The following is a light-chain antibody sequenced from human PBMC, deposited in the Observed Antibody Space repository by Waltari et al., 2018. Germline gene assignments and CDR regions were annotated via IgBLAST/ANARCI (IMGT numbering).Light chain of an antibody. CDR1: QSVRSF. J-gene: IGKJ4*01. Sequence: EIVLTRSPATLSLSPGERATLSCRASQSVRSFLAWYQQKPGQAPRLLIHDASNRATGIPVRFSGSGSGTDFTLTISSLEPEDFAVYYCQQRINWPLTFGGGTKVEIK. V-gene: IGKV3-11*01. CDR2: DAS. CDR3: QQRINWPLT.